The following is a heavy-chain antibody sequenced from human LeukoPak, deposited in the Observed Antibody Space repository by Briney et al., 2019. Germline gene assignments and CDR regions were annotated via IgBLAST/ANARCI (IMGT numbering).Heavy chain of an antibody. CDR3: AKDLRGPAAGTWYFDL. CDR2: ITGSGDTT. V-gene: IGHV3-23*01. D-gene: IGHD6-13*01. Sequence: GGSPRLSCAASKLTISSYSMGWVRQAPGKGLEWVSAITGSGDTTYSSDSVKGRFTISRDNSKNTLYLQMNSLTAEDTAPYYCAKDLRGPAAGTWYFDLWGRGTLVTVSS. J-gene: IGHJ2*01. CDR1: KLTISSYS.